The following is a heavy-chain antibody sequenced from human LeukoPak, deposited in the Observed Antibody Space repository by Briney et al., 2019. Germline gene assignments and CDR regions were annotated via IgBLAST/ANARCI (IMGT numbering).Heavy chain of an antibody. J-gene: IGHJ4*02. CDR2: ISGSGGST. Sequence: GGSLRLSCAASGFTFSSYAMSWVRQAPGKGLEWVSAISGSGGSTYYADSVKGRFTISRDNSKNTLYLQMNSLRVEDTAVYYCARGMRLSHSDYWGQGTLVTVSS. D-gene: IGHD4/OR15-4a*01. CDR1: GFTFSSYA. V-gene: IGHV3-23*01. CDR3: ARGMRLSHSDY.